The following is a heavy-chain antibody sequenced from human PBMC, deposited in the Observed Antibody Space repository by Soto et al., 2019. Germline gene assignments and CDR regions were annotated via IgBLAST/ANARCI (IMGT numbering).Heavy chain of an antibody. D-gene: IGHD4-17*01. V-gene: IGHV4-39*01. CDR2: IYYSGST. CDR3: ARPVMTTVIGAFDI. Sequence: QLQLQESGPGLVKPSETLSLTCTVSGGSISSSSYYWGWIRQPPGKGLEWIGTIYYSGSTYYNPSLKSRVTISVDTSKNQFSLKLSSVTAADTAVYYCARPVMTTVIGAFDIWGQGTMVTVSS. CDR1: GGSISSSSYY. J-gene: IGHJ3*02.